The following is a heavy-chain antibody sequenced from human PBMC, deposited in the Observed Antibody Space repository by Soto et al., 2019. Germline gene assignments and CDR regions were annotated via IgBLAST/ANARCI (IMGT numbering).Heavy chain of an antibody. CDR2: IYYSGST. V-gene: IGHV4-61*01. J-gene: IGHJ4*02. CDR3: ARNSPYSSSGSAATY. Sequence: QVQLQESGPGLVKPSETLSLTCTVSGGSVSSGSYYWSWIRQPPGKGLEWIGYIYYSGSTNYNPSPRSRVTISEETSKNQSSLKLSSVPAAAPAVYYFARNSPYSSSGSAATYWGQGTRVT. CDR1: GGSVSSGSYY. D-gene: IGHD6-13*01.